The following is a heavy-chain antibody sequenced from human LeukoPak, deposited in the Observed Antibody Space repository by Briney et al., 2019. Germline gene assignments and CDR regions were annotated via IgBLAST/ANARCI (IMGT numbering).Heavy chain of an antibody. D-gene: IGHD5-12*01. V-gene: IGHV1-69*01. CDR2: IIPIFGTA. CDR3: ARDSIGYDSRLVYHYYYMDV. CDR1: GGTFSSYA. J-gene: IGHJ6*03. Sequence: ASAKVSCKASGGTFSSYAISWVRQAPGQGLEWMGGIIPIFGTANYAQKSQGRVTITADESTSTAYMELSSLRSEDTAVYYCARDSIGYDSRLVYHYYYMDVWGKGTTVTVSS.